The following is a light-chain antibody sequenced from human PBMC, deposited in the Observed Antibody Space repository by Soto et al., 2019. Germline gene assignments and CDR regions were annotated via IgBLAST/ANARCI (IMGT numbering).Light chain of an antibody. CDR2: DVS. CDR3: SSYSTNSPVL. J-gene: IGLJ2*01. Sequence: QSALTQPASVSGSPGQSITISCTGTSSDVGGYNHVSWYQHHPGKAPKLIIYDVSNRPSGVSNRFSASKSDNTASLTISGLQAEDEADYYCSSYSTNSPVLLGGGTKLTVL. V-gene: IGLV2-14*03. CDR1: SSDVGGYNH.